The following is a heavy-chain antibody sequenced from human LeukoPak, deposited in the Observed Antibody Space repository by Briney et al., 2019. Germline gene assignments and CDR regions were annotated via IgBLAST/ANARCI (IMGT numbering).Heavy chain of an antibody. Sequence: SETLSLTRAGYVGSFSGCFWSWIPQPPGKGLEWIGEINHSGSTNYNPSLKSRVTISVDTSKNQFSLKLSSVTAADTAVYYCARGKWLRPPGNYWGQGTLVTVSS. J-gene: IGHJ4*02. V-gene: IGHV4-34*01. D-gene: IGHD5-12*01. CDR1: VGSFSGCF. CDR2: INHSGST. CDR3: ARGKWLRPPGNY.